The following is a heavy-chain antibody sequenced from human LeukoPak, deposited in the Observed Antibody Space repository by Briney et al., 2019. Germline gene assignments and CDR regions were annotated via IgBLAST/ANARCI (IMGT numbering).Heavy chain of an antibody. D-gene: IGHD2-15*01. CDR1: GFTFSSYA. CDR2: ISGSGGST. Sequence: GALILSCAASGFTFSSYAMSWVRQAPGKGLEWVSAISGSGGSTYYADSVKGRFTISRDNSKNTLYLQMNSLRAEDTAVYYCARVAAASGFDYWGQGTLVTVSS. V-gene: IGHV3-23*01. CDR3: ARVAAASGFDY. J-gene: IGHJ4*02.